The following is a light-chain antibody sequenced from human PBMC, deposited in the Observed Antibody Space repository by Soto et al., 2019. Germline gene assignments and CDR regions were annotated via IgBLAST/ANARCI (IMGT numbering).Light chain of an antibody. Sequence: DIQLTQSPSTLSASVGDRVTITCRASHSISSWLAWYQQKPGKAPKLLIYKASSLESEVPSRFSGSGSGTEFTLTISSLQPDDFATYYCQQYNSYPWTFGQGTKVEIK. CDR3: QQYNSYPWT. CDR1: HSISSW. CDR2: KAS. J-gene: IGKJ1*01. V-gene: IGKV1-5*03.